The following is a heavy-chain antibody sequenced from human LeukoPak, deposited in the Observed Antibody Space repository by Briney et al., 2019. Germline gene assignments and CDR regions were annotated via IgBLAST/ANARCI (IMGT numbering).Heavy chain of an antibody. J-gene: IGHJ5*02. V-gene: IGHV4-59*01. D-gene: IGHD3-10*01. Sequence: PSETLSLTCTVSGGPISNYYWTWIRQPPGKGLEWIGYIYYSGSTNYNPSLKSRVTISVDTSKNQFSLKLSSVTAADTAVYYCARAYGSGSQKDGWFDPWGQGTLVTVSS. CDR3: ARAYGSGSQKDGWFDP. CDR2: IYYSGST. CDR1: GGPISNYY.